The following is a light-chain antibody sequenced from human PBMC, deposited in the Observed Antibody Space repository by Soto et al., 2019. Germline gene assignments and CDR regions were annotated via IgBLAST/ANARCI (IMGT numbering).Light chain of an antibody. Sequence: QSVLTQPASVSGSPGQSITISCTGTSSDIGSYNYVSWYQHYPGKAPRLLIYEVTNRPSGVSNRFSGSKSGNTASLTISGLQSADDADYYCRSYRSSRTWVFGGGTKLTVL. V-gene: IGLV2-14*01. CDR3: RSYRSSRTWV. J-gene: IGLJ3*02. CDR2: EVT. CDR1: SSDIGSYNY.